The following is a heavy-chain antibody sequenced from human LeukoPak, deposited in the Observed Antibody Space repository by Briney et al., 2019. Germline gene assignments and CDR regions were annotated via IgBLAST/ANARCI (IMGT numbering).Heavy chain of an antibody. CDR2: INSDGSST. Sequence: PGGSLRLSCAASGFTFSSYWMHWVRQAPGKGLVWVSRINSDGSSTSYADSVKGRFTTSRDNSKNTLYLQMNSLRTDDTGVYYCVKESSRGDYWGQGTLVTVSS. CDR3: VKESSRGDY. J-gene: IGHJ4*02. V-gene: IGHV3-74*01. CDR1: GFTFSSYW. D-gene: IGHD2-2*01.